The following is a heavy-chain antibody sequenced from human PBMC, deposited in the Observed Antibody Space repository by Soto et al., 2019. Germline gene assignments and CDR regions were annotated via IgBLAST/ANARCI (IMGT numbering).Heavy chain of an antibody. V-gene: IGHV4-59*12. J-gene: IGHJ6*03. CDR2: VYYSGNT. Sequence: SETLSLTCSVSGGSISNYYWTWVRQPPGKGLEWIGFVYYSGNTKYNPSLESRVSISVDMSKNQFSLKLSSVTAADTAVYYCARGPSGIYYYYMDVWGKGTTVTVSS. D-gene: IGHD6-13*01. CDR3: ARGPSGIYYYYMDV. CDR1: GGSISNYY.